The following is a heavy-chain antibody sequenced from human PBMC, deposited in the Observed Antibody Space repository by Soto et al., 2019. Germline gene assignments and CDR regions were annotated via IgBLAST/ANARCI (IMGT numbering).Heavy chain of an antibody. V-gene: IGHV1-46*01. D-gene: IGHD3-10*01. CDR2: ISPDGGST. CDR3: ARAPRGGVIIVITSAQIDY. Sequence: QVQLVQSGAEVKKPGASVILSCKASGYDFTDHYIHWVRQAPGQGLEWMGIISPDGGSTRYSQKCQRRITVTRDTSSTTFYMQLSGLRSEDTAVYYCARAPRGGVIIVITSAQIDYWGQGTLVTVSS. J-gene: IGHJ4*02. CDR1: GYDFTDHY.